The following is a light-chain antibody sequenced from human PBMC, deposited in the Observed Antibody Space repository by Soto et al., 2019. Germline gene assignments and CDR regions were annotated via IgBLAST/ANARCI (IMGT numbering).Light chain of an antibody. J-gene: IGLJ3*02. CDR3: YSAADNNLGV. V-gene: IGLV3-27*01. CDR1: VLAKKY. CDR2: KVS. Sequence: SYELTQPSSVSVSPGQTARITCSGDVLAKKYARWFQQKPGQAPVLVIYKVSERPSGIPERFSGSSSGTTVTSTISGAQVEDEADYYCYSAADNNLGVFGGGTQLTVL.